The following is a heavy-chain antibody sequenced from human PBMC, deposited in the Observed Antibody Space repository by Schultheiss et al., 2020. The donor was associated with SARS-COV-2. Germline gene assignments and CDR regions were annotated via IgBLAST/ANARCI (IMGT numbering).Heavy chain of an antibody. V-gene: IGHV3-21*01. CDR3: ARVIAAAGTDY. CDR1: GFTFGDYA. J-gene: IGHJ4*02. Sequence: GGSLRLSCTASGFTFGDYAMSWFRQAPGKGLEWVSSISSCSSYIYYADSVKGRFTISRDNAKNSLYLQMNSLRAEDTAVYYCARVIAAAGTDYWGQGTLVTVAS. CDR2: ISSCSSYI. D-gene: IGHD6-13*01.